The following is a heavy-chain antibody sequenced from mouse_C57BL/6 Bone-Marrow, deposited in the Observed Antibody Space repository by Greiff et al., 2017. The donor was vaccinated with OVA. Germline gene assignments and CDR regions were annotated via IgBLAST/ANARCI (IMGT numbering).Heavy chain of an antibody. Sequence: EVQLVESGGGLVQPGGSLSLSCAASGFTFTDYYMSWVRQPPGKALEWLGFIRNKANGYTTEYSASVKGRFTISRDNSQSILYLQLNALRTEDSATYYCASSSTVPSYYFGYWGQGPTLTVSS. CDR1: GFTFTDYY. D-gene: IGHD1-1*01. J-gene: IGHJ2*01. V-gene: IGHV7-3*01. CDR2: IRNKANGYTT. CDR3: ASSSTVPSYYFGY.